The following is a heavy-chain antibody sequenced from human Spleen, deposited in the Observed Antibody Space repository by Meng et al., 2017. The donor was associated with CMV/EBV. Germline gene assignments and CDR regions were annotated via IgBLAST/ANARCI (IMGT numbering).Heavy chain of an antibody. V-gene: IGHV3-20*04. CDR1: GGSISSGDYY. CDR3: ARGWDIVVYGMDV. Sequence: ETLSLTCTVSGGSISSGDYYWSWIRQPPGKGLEWVSGINWNGGNTAYADSVKGRFTISRDNARNSLYLQMNSLRAEDTALYYCARGWDIVVYGMDVWGQGTTVTVSS. J-gene: IGHJ6*02. D-gene: IGHD2-15*01. CDR2: INWNGGNT.